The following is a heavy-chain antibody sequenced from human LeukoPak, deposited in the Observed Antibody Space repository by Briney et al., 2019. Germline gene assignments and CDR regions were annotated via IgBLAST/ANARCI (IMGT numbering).Heavy chain of an antibody. CDR2: INPNSGGT. CDR1: GYTFTGYY. V-gene: IGHV1-2*02. D-gene: IGHD3-10*01. J-gene: IGHJ3*02. CDR3: ARGLWFGKLLLSPQTHDAFDI. Sequence: ASVKVSCKASGYTFTGYYMHWVRQAPGQGLEWMGWINPNSGGTNYAQKFQGRVTMTRDTSISTAYMELSRLRSDDTAVYYCARGLWFGKLLLSPQTHDAFDIWGQGTMVTVSS.